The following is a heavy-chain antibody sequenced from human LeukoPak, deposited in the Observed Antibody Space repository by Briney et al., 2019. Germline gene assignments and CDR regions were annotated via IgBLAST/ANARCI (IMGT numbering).Heavy chain of an antibody. D-gene: IGHD6-6*01. CDR2: INHSGST. Sequence: SETLSLTCAVYGGSFSGYYWSWIRQPPGKGLEWIGEINHSGSTNYNPSLKSRVTISVDTSKNQFSLKLSSVTAADTAVYYCARHSSSGMNFYWYFDLWGRGTLVTVSS. J-gene: IGHJ2*01. V-gene: IGHV4-34*01. CDR1: GGSFSGYY. CDR3: ARHSSSGMNFYWYFDL.